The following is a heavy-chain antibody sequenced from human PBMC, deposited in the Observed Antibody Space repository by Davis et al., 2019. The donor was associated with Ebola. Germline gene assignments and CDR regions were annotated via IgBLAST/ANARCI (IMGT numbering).Heavy chain of an antibody. D-gene: IGHD6-6*01. Sequence: ASVKVSCKASGYTFTSYAMHWVRQAPGNGLEWMGLITTNTGNPTYAQGFTGRFVFSLATSVSTAYLPVSSLKAEDTAVYYCAKVGRIAARPLLGYWGQGTLVTVSS. CDR2: ITTNTGNP. J-gene: IGHJ4*02. V-gene: IGHV7-4-1*02. CDR1: GYTFTSYA. CDR3: AKVGRIAARPLLGY.